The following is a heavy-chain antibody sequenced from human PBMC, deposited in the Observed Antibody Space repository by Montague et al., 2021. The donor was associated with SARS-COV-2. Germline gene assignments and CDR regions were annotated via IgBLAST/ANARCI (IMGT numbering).Heavy chain of an antibody. D-gene: IGHD3-22*01. V-gene: IGHV4-39*07. CDR2: IYYSGST. CDR3: ARISRNSGFAGVFDL. J-gene: IGHJ3*01. CDR1: GGSISSSSYY. Sequence: SETLSLTCTVSGGSISSSSYYWGWIRQPPGKGLEWIGSIYYSGSTYYNPSLKSRVTISVDTSKNQFSLKLSSVTAADTAVYYCARISRNSGFAGVFDLWGQGTLVTVSS.